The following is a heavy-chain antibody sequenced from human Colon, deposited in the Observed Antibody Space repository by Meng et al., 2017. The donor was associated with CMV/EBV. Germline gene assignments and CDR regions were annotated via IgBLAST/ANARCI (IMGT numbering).Heavy chain of an antibody. D-gene: IGHD3-3*01. V-gene: IGHV3-72*01. CDR2: TKTKASSYTT. CDR1: GFTFSCLC. CDR3: RLWIRGVPY. J-gene: IGHJ4*02. Sequence: SCAASGFTFSCLCLVCVRPATGKGLEWVGITKTKASSYTTHSAASVKGRFTVSRDDSKTSLDMQMNSLTTEATAVYYCRLWIRGVPYWGQGTLVTVSS.